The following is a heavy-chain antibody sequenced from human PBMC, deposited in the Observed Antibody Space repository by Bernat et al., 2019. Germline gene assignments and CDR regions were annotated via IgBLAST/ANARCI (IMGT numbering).Heavy chain of an antibody. Sequence: QVQLVESGGGVVQPGRSLRLSCAASGFTFSSYAMHWVRQAPGKGLEWVAVISYDGSNKYYADSVKGRFTISRDNSKNTLYLQMNSLRAEDTAVYYCAKPLLGYYDSSGYYPDAFDIWGQGTMVTVSS. CDR1: GFTFSSYA. D-gene: IGHD3-22*01. CDR2: ISYDGSNK. J-gene: IGHJ3*02. CDR3: AKPLLGYYDSSGYYPDAFDI. V-gene: IGHV3-30*07.